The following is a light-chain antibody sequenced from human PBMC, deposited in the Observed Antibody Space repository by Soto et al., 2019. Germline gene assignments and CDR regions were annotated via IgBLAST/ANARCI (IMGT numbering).Light chain of an antibody. Sequence: DIQMTQSPSTLSAFVGDRVTITCRASQSISSWLAWYQQKPGKAPNLLIYDASSLESGVPSRFSDSGSGTEFTLTICSLQPDDFATYYCQQYNTYGTFGQGTKLEIK. CDR2: DAS. CDR1: QSISSW. V-gene: IGKV1-5*01. J-gene: IGKJ2*01. CDR3: QQYNTYGT.